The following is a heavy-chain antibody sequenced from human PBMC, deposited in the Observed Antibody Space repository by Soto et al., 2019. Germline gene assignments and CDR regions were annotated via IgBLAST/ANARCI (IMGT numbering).Heavy chain of an antibody. D-gene: IGHD4-4*01. Sequence: SETLSLTCTVSGGSISSGGYYWSWIRQHPGKGLEWIGYIYYSGSTYYNPSLKSRVTISVDTSKNQFSLKLSSVTAADTAVYYCARYSNYYYYGMDVWGQGPTVIVSS. J-gene: IGHJ6*02. CDR2: IYYSGST. CDR1: GGSISSGGYY. V-gene: IGHV4-31*03. CDR3: ARYSNYYYYGMDV.